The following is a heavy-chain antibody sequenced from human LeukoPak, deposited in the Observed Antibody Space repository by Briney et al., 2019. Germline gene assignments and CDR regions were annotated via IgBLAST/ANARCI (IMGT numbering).Heavy chain of an antibody. CDR1: GYTFTGYY. Sequence: ASVKVSCKASGYTFTGYYMHWVRQAPGQGLEWMGRINPNSGGTNYAQKFQGRVTMTRDTSISTAYMELTRLRSDDTAMYYCARGEAAAQQYNWFDPWGQGTLVTVSS. D-gene: IGHD6-13*01. CDR2: INPNSGGT. J-gene: IGHJ5*02. V-gene: IGHV1-2*06. CDR3: ARGEAAAQQYNWFDP.